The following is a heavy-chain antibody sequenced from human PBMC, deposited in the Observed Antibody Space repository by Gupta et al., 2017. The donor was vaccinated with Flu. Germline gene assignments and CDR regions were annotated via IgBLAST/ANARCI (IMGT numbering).Heavy chain of an antibody. D-gene: IGHD3-22*01. V-gene: IGHV3-30*03. J-gene: IGHJ4*02. CDR1: GFTFSKHA. CDR3: ARDPTNGIVGRSVQPAFDY. Sequence: QVQVVESGGGVVQPGRSLRLSCEASGFTFSKHAIHRVRQAPGKGLEWVAARASDGSLKFYADSVKGRFTISRDNSKNTLYLQMNGLRPEDTAVYYCARDPTNGIVGRSVQPAFDYWGQGTLVTVSS. CDR2: RASDGSLK.